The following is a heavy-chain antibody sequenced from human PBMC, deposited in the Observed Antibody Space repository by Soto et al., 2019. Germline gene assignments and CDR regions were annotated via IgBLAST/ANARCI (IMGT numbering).Heavy chain of an antibody. V-gene: IGHV3-53*01. D-gene: IGHD1-26*01. J-gene: IGHJ3*01. Sequence: GGSLRLSCAASGFTISNNYMNWVRQAPGKGLEWVSVIYSIGPTYYADSVKGRFTISRDNSKNTLYLQMNSLRAEDTAVYYCARAPPPEWALLPGSFDVWGLGTMVTVSS. CDR2: IYSIGPT. CDR1: GFTISNNY. CDR3: ARAPPPEWALLPGSFDV.